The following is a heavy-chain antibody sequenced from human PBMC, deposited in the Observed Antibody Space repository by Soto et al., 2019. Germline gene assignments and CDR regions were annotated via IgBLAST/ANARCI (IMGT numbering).Heavy chain of an antibody. V-gene: IGHV3-21*01. Sequence: GGSLRLSCAASGFTFSSYSMNWVRQAPGKGLEWVSSISSSSSYIYYADSVKGRFTISRDNAKNSLYLQMNSLRAEDTAVYSCARASGYSYGFDYWGQGTLVTVSS. CDR3: ARASGYSYGFDY. J-gene: IGHJ4*02. D-gene: IGHD5-18*01. CDR1: GFTFSSYS. CDR2: ISSSSSYI.